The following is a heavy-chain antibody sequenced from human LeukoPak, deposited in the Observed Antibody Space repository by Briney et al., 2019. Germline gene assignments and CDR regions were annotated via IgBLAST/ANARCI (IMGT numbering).Heavy chain of an antibody. CDR3: ARDSPDSWAYYGSGSPPYYFDY. D-gene: IGHD3-10*01. CDR2: IYTSGST. V-gene: IGHV4-4*07. Sequence: SETLSLTCTVSGSSISSYYWSWIRQPAGKGLEWIGRIYTSGSTNYNPSLKSRVTMSVDTSKNQFSLKLSSVTAADTAVYYCARDSPDSWAYYGSGSPPYYFDYWGQGTLVTVSS. CDR1: GSSISSYY. J-gene: IGHJ4*02.